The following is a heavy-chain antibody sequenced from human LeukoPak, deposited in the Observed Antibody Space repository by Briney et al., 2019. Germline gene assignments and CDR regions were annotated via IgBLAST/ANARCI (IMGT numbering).Heavy chain of an antibody. V-gene: IGHV4-61*02. D-gene: IGHD1-26*01. J-gene: IGHJ3*02. Sequence: TLSLTCTVSGGSISSGSYYWSWIRQPAGKGLEWIGRIYTSGSTNYNPSLKSRVTISVDTSKNQFSLKLSSVTAADTAVYYCARGGATDAFDIWGQGTMVTVPS. CDR2: IYTSGST. CDR1: GGSISSGSYY. CDR3: ARGGATDAFDI.